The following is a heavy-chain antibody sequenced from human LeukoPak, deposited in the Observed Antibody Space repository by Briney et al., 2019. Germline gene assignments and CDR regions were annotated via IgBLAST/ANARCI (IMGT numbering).Heavy chain of an antibody. CDR1: GYTFTSYG. V-gene: IGHV1-18*01. Sequence: ASVKVSCKASGYTFTSYGISWVRQAPGQGLEWMGRISTYNGNTKYAQKLQGGVTMTTDTSTSTAYMELRSLRSDDTAVYYCARGKGRITMITLGYWGQGTLVTVSS. CDR2: ISTYNGNT. J-gene: IGHJ4*02. CDR3: ARGKGRITMITLGY. D-gene: IGHD3-22*01.